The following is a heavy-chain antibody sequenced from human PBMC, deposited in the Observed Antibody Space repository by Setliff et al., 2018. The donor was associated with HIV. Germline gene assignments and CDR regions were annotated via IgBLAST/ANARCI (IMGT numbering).Heavy chain of an antibody. CDR2: IHYTGST. J-gene: IGHJ6*03. D-gene: IGHD1-20*01. V-gene: IGHV4-61*01. CDR3: ARGMGTRYNYYMDV. Sequence: PSETLSLTCSVSGGSVSSVNYYWSWIRQPPGKGLEWIGYIHYTGSTTYNPSLKSRVTISVDTSKNQFSLKLSSVTAADTAVYYCARGMGTRYNYYMDVWGIGTTVTVSS. CDR1: GGSVSSVNYY.